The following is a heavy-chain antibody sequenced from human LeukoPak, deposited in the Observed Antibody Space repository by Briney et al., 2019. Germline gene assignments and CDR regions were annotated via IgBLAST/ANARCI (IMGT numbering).Heavy chain of an antibody. CDR3: TRDFERLPHCYGGRKGN. J-gene: IGHJ4*02. Sequence: GGSLRLSCVASGFSFSSHWMSWVRQAPGKGLEWVGNIKEYGSQQSYVASVRGRFAISRDNAKNSLYLEMNSLRVEDTAVYYCTRDFERLPHCYGGRKGNWGQGTLLTVSS. CDR2: IKEYGSQQ. V-gene: IGHV3-7*01. D-gene: IGHD2-15*01. CDR1: GFSFSSHW.